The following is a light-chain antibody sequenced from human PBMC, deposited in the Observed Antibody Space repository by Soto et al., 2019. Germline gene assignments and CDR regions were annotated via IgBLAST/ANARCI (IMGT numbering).Light chain of an antibody. J-gene: IGLJ1*01. CDR1: SSEVGGYNY. Sequence: QSALTQPASVSGSPGQSITISCTGTSSEVGGYNYVSWYQQHPGQAPKLMIYDVSNRPSGVSNRFSGSKSGNTASLTISGLQAEDEADYYCSSYTSSSISGVFGNGTKLTVL. CDR2: DVS. CDR3: SSYTSSSISGV. V-gene: IGLV2-14*01.